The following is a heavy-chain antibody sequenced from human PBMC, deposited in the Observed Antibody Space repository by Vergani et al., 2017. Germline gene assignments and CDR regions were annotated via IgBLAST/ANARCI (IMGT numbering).Heavy chain of an antibody. J-gene: IGHJ6*02. D-gene: IGHD1-1*01. Sequence: QVQLVQSGAEVKKPGASVKVSCKASGYTFTGYYMHWVRQAPGQGLEWMGWINPNSGGTNYAQKFQGRVTMTEDTSTDTAYMELSSLRSEDTAVYYCATTLARQVYYGMDVWGQGTTVTVSS. V-gene: IGHV1-2*02. CDR2: INPNSGGT. CDR1: GYTFTGYY. CDR3: ATTLARQVYYGMDV.